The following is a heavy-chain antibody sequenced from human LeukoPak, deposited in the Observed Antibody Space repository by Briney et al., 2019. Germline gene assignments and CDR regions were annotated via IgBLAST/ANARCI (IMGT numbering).Heavy chain of an antibody. J-gene: IGHJ4*02. CDR3: AKDAQRGFDYSNSLDK. V-gene: IGHV3-33*06. Sequence: GGSLGLSCATSGFTFSHYGMHWVRQAPGKGLEWVAVIWSDGTNTYYGDPVKGRFTISRDNFQRTVYLQMNSLRAKDTAVYYCAKDAQRGFDYSNSLDKWGQGTLVTVSS. D-gene: IGHD4-11*01. CDR2: IWSDGTNT. CDR1: GFTFSHYG.